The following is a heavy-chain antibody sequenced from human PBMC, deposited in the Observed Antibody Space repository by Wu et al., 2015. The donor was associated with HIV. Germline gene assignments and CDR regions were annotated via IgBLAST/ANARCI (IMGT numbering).Heavy chain of an antibody. CDR1: GGTFSSYA. D-gene: IGHD6-13*01. Sequence: QVQLVQSGAEVKRPGSSVKVSCKASGGTFSSYAISWVRQAPGQGLEWMGGIIPIFGTANYAQKFQGRVTITTDESTSTAYMELSSLRSEDTAVYYCAREFRLWGIAAAGTRDAFDIWGQGDKWSPSLQ. V-gene: IGHV1-69*05. CDR2: IIPIFGTA. J-gene: IGHJ3*02. CDR3: AREFRLWGIAAAGTRDAFDI.